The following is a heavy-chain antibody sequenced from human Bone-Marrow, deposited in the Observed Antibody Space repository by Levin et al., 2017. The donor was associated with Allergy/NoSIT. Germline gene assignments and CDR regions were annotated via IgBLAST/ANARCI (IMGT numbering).Heavy chain of an antibody. CDR2: LTGSGGTT. D-gene: IGHD1-26*01. Sequence: PGGSLRLSCAASGFTFSTYAMSWVRQAPGKGLEWVSTLTGSGGTTYYADSVKGRFTISRDNSKNTLYLQMNSLRAEDTAVYFCAKDLADGGSYSFDYWGQGTLVTVSS. J-gene: IGHJ4*02. CDR1: GFTFSTYA. CDR3: AKDLADGGSYSFDY. V-gene: IGHV3-23*01.